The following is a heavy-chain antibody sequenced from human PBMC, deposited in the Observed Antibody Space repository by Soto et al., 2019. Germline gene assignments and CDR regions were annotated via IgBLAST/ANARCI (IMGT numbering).Heavy chain of an antibody. CDR3: ARGFVNTAMAFDY. Sequence: QVQLQESGPGLVKPSQTLSLACSVSGASINSGGYFCSWIRQLPGKGLQWIGYIHYSGRSSYNPSLKSGGVMSMDASKTDFFLKVRSGTAADTAVIYCARGFVNTAMAFDYWGQGAPVTVSS. D-gene: IGHD5-18*01. CDR1: GASINSGGYF. CDR2: IHYSGRS. J-gene: IGHJ4*02. V-gene: IGHV4-31*03.